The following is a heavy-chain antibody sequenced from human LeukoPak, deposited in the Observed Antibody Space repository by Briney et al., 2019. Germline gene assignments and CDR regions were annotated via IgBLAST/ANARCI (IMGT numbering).Heavy chain of an antibody. CDR1: GHTFTSYA. V-gene: IGHV7-4-1*02. J-gene: IGHJ4*02. Sequence: ASVKVSCKASGHTFTSYAMNWVRQAPGQGLEWMGWINTNTGNPTYAQGFTGRFVFSLDTSVSTAYLQISSLKAEDTAVYYCARSSSWYSRNYFDYWGQGTLVTVSS. CDR2: INTNTGNP. CDR3: ARSSSWYSRNYFDY. D-gene: IGHD6-13*01.